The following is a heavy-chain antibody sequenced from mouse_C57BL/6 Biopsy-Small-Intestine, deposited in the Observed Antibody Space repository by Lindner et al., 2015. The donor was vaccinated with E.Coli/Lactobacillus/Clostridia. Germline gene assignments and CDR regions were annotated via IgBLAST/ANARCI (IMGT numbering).Heavy chain of an antibody. CDR1: GYTFTGYD. CDR2: ISPNTGDT. Sequence: SVKVSCKVSGYTFTGYDMHWVRQAPGQGLEWMGRISPNTGDTNYIQKFQGRITMTSDTSISTASMELNTLTSDDTAIYYCARQLTGEARDYWFFDLWGRGTLVTVSS. CDR3: ARQLTGEARDYWFFDL. J-gene: IGHJ1*01. D-gene: IGHD4-1*01. V-gene: IGHV1S46*01.